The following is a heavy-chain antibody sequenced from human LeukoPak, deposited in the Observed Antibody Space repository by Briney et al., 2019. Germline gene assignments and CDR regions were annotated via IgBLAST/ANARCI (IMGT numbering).Heavy chain of an antibody. CDR2: IYYSGTT. D-gene: IGHD1-26*01. Sequence: TSETLSLTCTVSGDSVSSSSYYWGWIRQPPGKGLEWIGSIYYSGTTSYNPSLKSRVTISVDTSKNQFSLKLSSVTAADTAVYYCARHIISGSYYNEAPDYWGQGTLVTVSS. CDR1: GDSVSSSSYY. CDR3: ARHIISGSYYNEAPDY. J-gene: IGHJ4*02. V-gene: IGHV4-39*01.